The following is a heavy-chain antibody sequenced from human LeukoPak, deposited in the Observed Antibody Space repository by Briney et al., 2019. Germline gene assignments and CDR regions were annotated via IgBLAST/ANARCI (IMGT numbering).Heavy chain of an antibody. CDR3: AKDGLVVPAALYYMDV. CDR1: GFNFNDYA. V-gene: IGHV3-30-3*01. CDR2: ISYDGYDK. Sequence: GGSLRLSCVASGFNFNDYAMYWVRQTPGKGLEWVTLISYDGYDKSYADSVRGRFTISRDNSKNTLYLQMNSLRAEDTAVYYCAKDGLVVPAALYYMDVWGKGTTVTVSS. J-gene: IGHJ6*03. D-gene: IGHD2-2*01.